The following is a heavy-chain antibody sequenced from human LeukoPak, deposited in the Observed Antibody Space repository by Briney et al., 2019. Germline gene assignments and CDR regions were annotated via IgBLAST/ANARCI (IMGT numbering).Heavy chain of an antibody. CDR2: ISSSSSTI. V-gene: IGHV3-48*01. J-gene: IGHJ4*02. D-gene: IGHD3-22*01. Sequence: PGGSLRLSCAASGFTFSSYSMNWVRQAPGKGPEWVSYISSSSSTIYYTDSVKGRFTISRDNAKNSLYLQMNSLRAEDTAVYYCAIALFAGDSSGYYLGYWGQGTLVTVSP. CDR1: GFTFSSYS. CDR3: AIALFAGDSSGYYLGY.